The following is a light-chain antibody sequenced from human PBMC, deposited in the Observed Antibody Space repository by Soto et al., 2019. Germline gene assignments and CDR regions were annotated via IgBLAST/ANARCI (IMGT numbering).Light chain of an antibody. Sequence: QSALTQPASVSGSPDQWISIPGPGGRSDVGAYNYVAWYQQKLGKAPKLLIYEVDNRPSGISHRFSGSKSGNTASLTISGLQTEDEADYYCSSYTVINTAVFGGGTQLTVL. J-gene: IGLJ3*02. CDR1: RSDVGAYNY. CDR3: SSYTVINTAV. CDR2: EVD. V-gene: IGLV2-14*01.